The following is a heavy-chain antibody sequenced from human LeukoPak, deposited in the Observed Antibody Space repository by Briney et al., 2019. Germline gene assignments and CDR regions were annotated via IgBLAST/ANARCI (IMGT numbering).Heavy chain of an antibody. D-gene: IGHD3-3*01. J-gene: IGHJ6*03. V-gene: IGHV1-2*02. CDR2: INPNSGGT. Sequence: ASVKVSCKASGYTFTGYYLHWVRQAPGQGLEWMGWINPNSGGTNYAQKFQGSVTMTRDTSISTAYMELTRLRSDDTVVYYCAREVDPRITIFGVVTPYYMDVWGKGTTVTVSS. CDR3: AREVDPRITIFGVVTPYYMDV. CDR1: GYTFTGYY.